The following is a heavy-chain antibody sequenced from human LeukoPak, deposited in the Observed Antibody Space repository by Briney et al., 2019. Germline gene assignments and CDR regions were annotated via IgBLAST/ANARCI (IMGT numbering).Heavy chain of an antibody. CDR3: EASKAGAYAGFDS. V-gene: IGHV3-23*01. Sequence: GGSLRLSCADPAFTFSTYTMTWIRQTPGKGLEWVSTISGTGSATYYADSVRGRFTISRDNSKNTLFLQMNSLRAEDTAIYYCEASKAGAYAGFDSWGQGNLVTVSS. CDR1: AFTFSTYT. J-gene: IGHJ4*02. CDR2: ISGTGSAT. D-gene: IGHD3-16*01.